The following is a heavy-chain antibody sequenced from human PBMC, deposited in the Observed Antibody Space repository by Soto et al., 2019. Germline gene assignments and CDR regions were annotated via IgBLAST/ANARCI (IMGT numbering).Heavy chain of an antibody. J-gene: IGHJ2*01. Sequence: EVQLLDSGGGLVQPGGSLRLSCAASGFMFSCCAMSWVRQAPGKGLEWVSTIHGDGDYSHYTDSVEGRFTISRDNSRNKLYLQMNSLRGDDTAVYYCAKNRGGGSYTNWYFAVWGRGTLVTVSS. CDR2: IHGDGDYS. CDR3: AKNRGGGSYTNWYFAV. D-gene: IGHD1-26*01. V-gene: IGHV3-23*01. CDR1: GFMFSCCA.